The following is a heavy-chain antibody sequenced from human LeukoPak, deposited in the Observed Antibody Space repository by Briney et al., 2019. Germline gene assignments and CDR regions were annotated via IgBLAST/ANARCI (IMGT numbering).Heavy chain of an antibody. CDR2: IRNKANSYTT. V-gene: IGHV3-72*01. D-gene: IGHD1-26*01. J-gene: IGHJ4*02. Sequence: PGGSLRLSCAASGFTFSDHYMDWVRQAPGKGLEWVGRIRNKANSYTTEYAASVKGRFTISRDDSKNSLYLQMNSLKTEDTAVYYCARARNRGSYYDYWGQGTLVTVSS. CDR3: ARARNRGSYYDY. CDR1: GFTFSDHY.